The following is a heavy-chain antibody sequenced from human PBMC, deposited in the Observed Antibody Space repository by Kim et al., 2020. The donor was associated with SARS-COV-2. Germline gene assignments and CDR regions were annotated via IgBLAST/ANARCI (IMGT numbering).Heavy chain of an antibody. D-gene: IGHD5-12*01. Sequence: GGSLRLSCTASGFTFSNFGMHWVRRAPGKGLECVSVISCDGSSTTYADSVRGRFTISRDNSKNTVYLQMNSLTSEDTAVYYCAKREGGYNPGDWGQGTLVTVTS. J-gene: IGHJ4*02. CDR3: AKREGGYNPGD. V-gene: IGHV3-30*18. CDR1: GFTFSNFG. CDR2: ISCDGSST.